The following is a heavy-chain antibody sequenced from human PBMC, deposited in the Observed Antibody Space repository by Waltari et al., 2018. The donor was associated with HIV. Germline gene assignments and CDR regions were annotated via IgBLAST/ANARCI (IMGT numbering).Heavy chain of an antibody. V-gene: IGHV1-24*01. Sequence: QVQLVQSGAEVKKPGASVKVSCKVSGYTLTELSMHWERQAPGKGLEWMGNFDPEDDETTYAQKFQGRITMPEDKSSDTAYMELSSLTSGDTAVYYCATDFSGMVRAYSYYSLDVWGQGTTVTVSS. CDR1: GYTLTELS. J-gene: IGHJ6*02. D-gene: IGHD3-10*01. CDR3: ATDFSGMVRAYSYYSLDV. CDR2: FDPEDDET.